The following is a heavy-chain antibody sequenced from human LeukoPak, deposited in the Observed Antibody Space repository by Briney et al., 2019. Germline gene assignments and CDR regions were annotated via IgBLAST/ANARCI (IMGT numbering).Heavy chain of an antibody. CDR1: GGSFSGYY. D-gene: IGHD3-22*01. CDR3: ARKNYDSSGDYV. J-gene: IGHJ6*02. Sequence: KPSETLSLTCAVYGGSFSGYYWSWIRQPPGKGLEWIGEINHSGSTNYNPSLKSRVTISVDTSKNQFSLKLSSVTAADTAVYYCARKNYDSSGDYVWGQGTTVTVSS. CDR2: INHSGST. V-gene: IGHV4-34*01.